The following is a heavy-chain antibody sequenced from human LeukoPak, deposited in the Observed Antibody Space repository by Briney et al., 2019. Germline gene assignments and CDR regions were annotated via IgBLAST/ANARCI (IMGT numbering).Heavy chain of an antibody. CDR3: ARQRYSSSWSDY. D-gene: IGHD6-13*01. CDR1: GGSISSYC. Sequence: SETLSLTCTVSGGSISSYCWSWIRQPPGKGLEWIGYIYYSGSTNYNPSLKSRVTISVDTSKNQFSLKLSSVTAADTAVYYCARQRYSSSWSDYWGQGTLVTVSS. V-gene: IGHV4-59*08. CDR2: IYYSGST. J-gene: IGHJ4*02.